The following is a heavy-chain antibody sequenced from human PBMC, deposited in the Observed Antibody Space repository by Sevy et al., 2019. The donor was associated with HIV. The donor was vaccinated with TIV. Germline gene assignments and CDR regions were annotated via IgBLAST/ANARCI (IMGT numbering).Heavy chain of an antibody. D-gene: IGHD2-15*01. CDR3: ARCLEPEVVAATPEAFDI. V-gene: IGHV4-30-4*02. CDR2: IYYSGST. Sequence: SDTLSLTCTVSGGSISSGDYYWSWIRQPPGKGLEWIGYIYYSGSTYYNPSLKSRVTISVDTSKNQFSLKLSSVTAADTAVYYCARCLEPEVVAATPEAFDIWGQGTMVTVSS. J-gene: IGHJ3*02. CDR1: GGSISSGDYY.